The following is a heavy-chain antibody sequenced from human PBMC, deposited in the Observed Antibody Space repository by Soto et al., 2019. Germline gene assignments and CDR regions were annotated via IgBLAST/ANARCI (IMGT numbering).Heavy chain of an antibody. CDR2: ISGSGGST. CDR1: GFTFSSYA. CDR3: AKDGMEGDYYYYYMDV. Sequence: EVQLVESGGGLVQPGGSLRLSCAASGFTFSSYAMSWVRQAPGKGLEWVSAISGSGGSTYYADSVKGRFTISRDNSKNTLYLQMNSLRAEDTAVYYCAKDGMEGDYYYYYMDVWGKGTTVTVSS. D-gene: IGHD1-26*01. V-gene: IGHV3-23*04. J-gene: IGHJ6*03.